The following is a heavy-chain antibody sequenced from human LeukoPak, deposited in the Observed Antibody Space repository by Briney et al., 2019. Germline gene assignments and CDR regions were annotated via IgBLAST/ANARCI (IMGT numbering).Heavy chain of an antibody. CDR2: ISYDGSNK. CDR3: ARDQGYNYGHFFDY. Sequence: GGSLRLSCAASGFTLSSYAMHWVRQAPVKGLEWVAVISYDGSNKYYADSVKGRFTISRDNSKNTLYLQMNSLRAEDTAVYYCARDQGYNYGHFFDYWGQGTLVTVSS. V-gene: IGHV3-30-3*01. CDR1: GFTLSSYA. D-gene: IGHD5-18*01. J-gene: IGHJ4*02.